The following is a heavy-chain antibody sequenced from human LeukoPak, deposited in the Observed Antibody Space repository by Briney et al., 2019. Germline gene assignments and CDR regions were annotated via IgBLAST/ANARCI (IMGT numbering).Heavy chain of an antibody. D-gene: IGHD1-26*01. CDR1: GFTFSGYW. CDR2: INSDGSST. CDR3: ARPSGSYYYDAFDI. Sequence: GGSLRLSCAASGFTFSGYWIHWVRQAPGKGLVWVSRINSDGSSTSYADSVKGRFTISRDNAKKTLYLQMNSLRAEDTAVYYCARPSGSYYYDAFDIWGQGTMVTVSS. J-gene: IGHJ3*02. V-gene: IGHV3-74*01.